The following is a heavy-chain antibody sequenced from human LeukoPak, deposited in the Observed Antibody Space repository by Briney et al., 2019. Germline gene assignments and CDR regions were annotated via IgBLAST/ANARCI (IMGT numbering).Heavy chain of an antibody. CDR1: GFTFSSYW. CDR2: IGTAGET. J-gene: IGHJ5*02. D-gene: IGHD3-10*01. Sequence: GGSLRLSCAASGFTFSSYWMSWVRQAPGKGLEWVSGIGTAGETYYPDSVKGRFTISRENAKNSLYLQMNSLRPGDTAVYFCARGRHYGSGSPYWFDPWGQGTLVTVSS. CDR3: ARGRHYGSGSPYWFDP. V-gene: IGHV3-13*01.